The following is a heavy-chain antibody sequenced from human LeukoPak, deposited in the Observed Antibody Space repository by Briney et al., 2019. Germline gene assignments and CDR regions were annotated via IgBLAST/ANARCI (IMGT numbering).Heavy chain of an antibody. CDR1: GGTFSSYA. CDR2: ISGSGGST. D-gene: IGHD5-18*01. Sequence: SCKASGGTFSSYAMSWVRQAPGKGLEWVSAISGSGGSTYYADSVKGRFTISRDNSKNTLYLQMNSLRAEDTAVYYCAKISGYSYAYNWFDPWGQGTLVTVSS. CDR3: AKISGYSYAYNWFDP. V-gene: IGHV3-23*01. J-gene: IGHJ5*02.